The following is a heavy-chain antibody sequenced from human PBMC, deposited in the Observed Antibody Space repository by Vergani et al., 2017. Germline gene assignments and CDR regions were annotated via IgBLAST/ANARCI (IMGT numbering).Heavy chain of an antibody. J-gene: IGHJ4*02. D-gene: IGHD1-7*01. CDR1: GYTFTSYY. CDR2: INPSGGST. Sequence: QVQLVQSGAEVKKPGASVKVSCKASGYTFTSYYMHWVRQAPGQGLEWMGIINPSGGSTSYAQKFQGRVTITRDTSASTAYMELSSLRSEDTAVYYCARGYNWNYHFDYWGQGTLVTVSS. V-gene: IGHV1-46*01. CDR3: ARGYNWNYHFDY.